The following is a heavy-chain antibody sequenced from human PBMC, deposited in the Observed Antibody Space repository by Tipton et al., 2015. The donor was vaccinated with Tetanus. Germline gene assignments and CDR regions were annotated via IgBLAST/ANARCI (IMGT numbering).Heavy chain of an antibody. CDR2: IYYSGST. CDR3: ARVLPVNRAG. D-gene: IGHD4-17*01. Sequence: PGLVKPSETLSLTCTVSGGSTSSYYWSRIRQPPGKGLEWIGYIYYSGSTNYNPSLKSRVTISVDTSKNQFSVRLTSVTAADTAVYYCARVLPVNRAGWGQGTLVTVSS. CDR1: GGSTSSYY. V-gene: IGHV4-59*08. J-gene: IGHJ4*02.